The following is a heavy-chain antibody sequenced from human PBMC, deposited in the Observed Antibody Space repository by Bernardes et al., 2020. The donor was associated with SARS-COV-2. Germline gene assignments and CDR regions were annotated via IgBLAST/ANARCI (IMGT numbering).Heavy chain of an antibody. D-gene: IGHD3-3*02. CDR1: GGSISSHY. V-gene: IGHV4-59*11. CDR3: ARDPRRWPQLEGAGYFDY. CDR2: IHDSGST. Sequence: SETLSLTCTVAGGSISSHYWSWIRQPPGKGLEWIGYIHDSGSTNYNPPLRSRATISVDTSKNQFSLKLVSVTAADTAVYYCARDPRRWPQLEGAGYFDYWGQRTLVTVSS. J-gene: IGHJ4*02.